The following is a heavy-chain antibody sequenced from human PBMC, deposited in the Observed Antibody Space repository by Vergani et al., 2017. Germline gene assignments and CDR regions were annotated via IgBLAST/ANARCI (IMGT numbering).Heavy chain of an antibody. CDR3: ARDARVREFPRYYYGMDV. CDR1: GFTFSSYS. J-gene: IGHJ6*02. CDR2: ISSSSSTI. V-gene: IGHV3-48*01. Sequence: EVQLVESGGGLVQPGGSLRLSCAASGFTFSSYSMNWVRQAPGKGLEWVSYISSSSSTIYYADSVKGRFTISRDNAKNSLYLQMNSLRAEDTAVYYCARDARVREFPRYYYGMDVWGQGTTVTVSS. D-gene: IGHD3-10*01.